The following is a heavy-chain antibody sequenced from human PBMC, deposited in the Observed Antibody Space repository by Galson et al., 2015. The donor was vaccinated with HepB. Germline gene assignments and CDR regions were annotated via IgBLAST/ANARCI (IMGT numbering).Heavy chain of an antibody. CDR1: GFTFSRYA. D-gene: IGHD1-26*01. Sequence: SLRLSCAASGFTFSRYAMSWVRQAPGKGLEWVSAISGSGGSTYYADSVKGRFTISRDNSKNTLYLQMNSLRAEDTAVYYCAKARYSGSLPDFDYWGQGTLVTVSS. CDR3: AKARYSGSLPDFDY. V-gene: IGHV3-23*01. J-gene: IGHJ4*02. CDR2: ISGSGGST.